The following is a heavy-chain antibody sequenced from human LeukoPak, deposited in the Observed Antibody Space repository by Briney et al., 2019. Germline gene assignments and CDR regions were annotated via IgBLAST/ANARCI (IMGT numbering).Heavy chain of an antibody. J-gene: IGHJ4*02. CDR1: GFTFNDYG. V-gene: IGHV3-20*04. Sequence: GGSLRLSCAASGFTFNDYGMSWVRQAPGKGLEWVSGINWNGGSTGYADSVKGRFTISRDNAKNSLYLQMNSLRAEDTALYYCARARGYYYDSSGTGYFDYWGQGTLVTVSS. D-gene: IGHD3-22*01. CDR2: INWNGGST. CDR3: ARARGYYYDSSGTGYFDY.